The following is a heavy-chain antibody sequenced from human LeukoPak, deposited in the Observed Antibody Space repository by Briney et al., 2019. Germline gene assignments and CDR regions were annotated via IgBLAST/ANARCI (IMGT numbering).Heavy chain of an antibody. J-gene: IGHJ6*03. CDR2: IIPIFGTA. CDR3: ARDRMDTAMVTSGYMDV. CDR1: GGTFSSYA. D-gene: IGHD5-18*01. V-gene: IGHV1-69*06. Sequence: SVKVSCKASGGTFSSYAISWVRQAPGQGLEWMGGIIPIFGTANYAQKFQGRVTITADKSTSTAYMELSSLRSEETAVYYCARDRMDTAMVTSGYMDVWGKGTTVTVSS.